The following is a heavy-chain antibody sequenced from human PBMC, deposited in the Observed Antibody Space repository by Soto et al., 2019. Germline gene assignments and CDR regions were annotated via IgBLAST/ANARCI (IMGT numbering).Heavy chain of an antibody. D-gene: IGHD5-18*01. J-gene: IGHJ4*02. V-gene: IGHV3-23*01. CDR2: FSGSDGRT. Sequence: EVQLLESGGGLVQPGGSLRLSCAASGFTFSSYAMSWVRQAPGKGLEWVSVFSGSDGRTYYADSVKGRFTISRDNSKNTLYLQMNSLRAEDTAVYYCAKSRRYGQLWTEFDYWGQGTLVTVSS. CDR1: GFTFSSYA. CDR3: AKSRRYGQLWTEFDY.